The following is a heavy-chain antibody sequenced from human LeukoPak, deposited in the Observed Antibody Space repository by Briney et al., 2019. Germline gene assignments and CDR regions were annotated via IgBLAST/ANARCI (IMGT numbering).Heavy chain of an antibody. J-gene: IGHJ5*02. Sequence: SETLSLTCTVSGGSISSYYWSWIRQPAGKGLEWIGRIYTSGSTNYNPSLKSRVTMSVDTSKNQFSLKLSYVTAADTAVYYCAREINGSGKTRWFDPWGQGTLVTVSS. CDR1: GGSISSYY. V-gene: IGHV4-4*07. CDR2: IYTSGST. D-gene: IGHD3-10*01. CDR3: AREINGSGKTRWFDP.